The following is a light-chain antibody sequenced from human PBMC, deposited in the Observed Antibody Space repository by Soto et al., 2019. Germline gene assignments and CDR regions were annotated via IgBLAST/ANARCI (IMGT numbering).Light chain of an antibody. J-gene: IGKJ1*01. CDR2: GAS. CDR1: QSVRSF. V-gene: IGKV3-15*01. Sequence: EIVMTQSPATLSVSPGERATLSCRASQSVRSFLVGYQQKPGQAPRLLISGASTTAASIPARFSGGGSGTNFTLTISSLQSEDSAVYYCQQHQDWPLTFGQGSKVEIK. CDR3: QQHQDWPLT.